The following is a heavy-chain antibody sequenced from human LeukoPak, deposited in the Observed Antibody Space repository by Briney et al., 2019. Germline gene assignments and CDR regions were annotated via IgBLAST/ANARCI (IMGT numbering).Heavy chain of an antibody. CDR2: ISAYNGNT. Sequence: GASVKVSCKASGYTFTSYGISWVRQAPRQGLEWMGWISAYNGNTNYAQNLQGRVTMTTDTSKSTAYMELRSLRSDDTAVYYCARDRVMVDLGYCSGTSCPPPDWFDPWPGNPGHRLL. J-gene: IGHJ5*02. V-gene: IGHV1-18*01. D-gene: IGHD2-2*01. CDR3: ARDRVMVDLGYCSGTSCPPPDWFDP. CDR1: GYTFTSYG.